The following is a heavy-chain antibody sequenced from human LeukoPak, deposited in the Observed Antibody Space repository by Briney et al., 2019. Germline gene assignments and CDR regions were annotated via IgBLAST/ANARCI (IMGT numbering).Heavy chain of an antibody. CDR2: IKQDGSEK. V-gene: IGHV3-7*01. Sequence: GGTLRLSCAASGFTFSSYGMSWVRQAPGKGLEWVANIKQDGSEKYYVDSVKGRFTISRDNAKNSLYLQMNSLRAEDTAVYYCARGGDCYFDYWGQGTLVTVSS. D-gene: IGHD2-21*02. CDR3: ARGGDCYFDY. CDR1: GFTFSSYG. J-gene: IGHJ4*02.